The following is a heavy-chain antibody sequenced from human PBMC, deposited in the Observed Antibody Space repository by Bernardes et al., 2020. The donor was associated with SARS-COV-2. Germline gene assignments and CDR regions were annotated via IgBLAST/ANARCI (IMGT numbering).Heavy chain of an antibody. D-gene: IGHD5-18*01. CDR1: GFTFSSYS. CDR3: ARGVLGWIQLWSEGCDY. Sequence: GGSLRLSCAASGFTFSSYSMNWVRQGPGKGLEWVSSISSSSYIYYADSVKGRFTISRDNAKNSLYLQMNSLRAEDTAVYYCARGVLGWIQLWSEGCDYWGQGTLVTVSS. J-gene: IGHJ4*02. CDR2: ISSSSYI. V-gene: IGHV3-21*01.